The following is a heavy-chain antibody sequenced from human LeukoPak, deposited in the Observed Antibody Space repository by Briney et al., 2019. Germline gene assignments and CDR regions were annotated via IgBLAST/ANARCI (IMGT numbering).Heavy chain of an antibody. Sequence: GGSLRLSCAASGFTFSSYAMSWVRQAPGKGLEWVSAISGSGGSTYYADSVKGRFTISRDNSKNTLYLQMNSLRAEDTAVYYCAKDPADCSSTSCLNWFDPWGQGTLVTVSS. J-gene: IGHJ5*02. CDR2: ISGSGGST. CDR1: GFTFSSYA. V-gene: IGHV3-23*01. D-gene: IGHD2-2*01. CDR3: AKDPADCSSTSCLNWFDP.